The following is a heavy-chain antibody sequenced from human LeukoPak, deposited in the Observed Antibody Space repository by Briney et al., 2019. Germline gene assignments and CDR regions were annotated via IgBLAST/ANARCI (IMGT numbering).Heavy chain of an antibody. CDR2: IYTSGST. Sequence: SETLSLTCTVSVGSISRYYWSWIRQPAGKGLGWSGRIYTSGSTNYNPSLKSRVAMSVDTSKNQFSLKLSSVTAAGTAVYYCARELSSSGYPYYFDYWGQGTLVTVSS. J-gene: IGHJ4*02. CDR1: VGSISRYY. V-gene: IGHV4-4*07. D-gene: IGHD5-12*01. CDR3: ARELSSSGYPYYFDY.